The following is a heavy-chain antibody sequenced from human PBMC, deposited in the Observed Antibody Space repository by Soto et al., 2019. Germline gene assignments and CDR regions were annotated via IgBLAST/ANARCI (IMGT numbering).Heavy chain of an antibody. CDR1: GYTLTELS. Sequence: ASVKVSCKVSGYTLTELSMHWVRQAPGKGLEWMGGFDPEDGGTNYAQKFQGWVTMTRDTSISTAYMELSRLRSDDTAVYYCAREVSGFDPWGQGTLVTVSS. CDR2: FDPEDGGT. J-gene: IGHJ5*02. CDR3: AREVSGFDP. V-gene: IGHV1-24*01. D-gene: IGHD3-10*01.